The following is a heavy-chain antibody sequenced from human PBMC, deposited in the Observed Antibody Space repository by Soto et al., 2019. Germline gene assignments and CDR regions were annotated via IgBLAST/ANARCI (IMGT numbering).Heavy chain of an antibody. D-gene: IGHD3-16*01. CDR1: GFTFSTYA. V-gene: IGHV3-48*02. CDR3: PRGWGEY. CDR2: ITASSTTI. J-gene: IGHJ4*02. Sequence: EVQLVESGGGLGQPGGSLRLSCAASGFTFSTYAMSWVRQTPDKRLEWVSHITASSTTIHYADSVKGRFTVSRDNAHNSQYLQMNSLRDEDTALSYCPRGWGEYWGQGILVTVSS.